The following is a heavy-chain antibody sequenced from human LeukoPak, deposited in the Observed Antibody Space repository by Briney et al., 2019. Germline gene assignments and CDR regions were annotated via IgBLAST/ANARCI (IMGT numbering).Heavy chain of an antibody. CDR1: GGTFSSYA. J-gene: IGHJ6*02. Sequence: GSSVKVSCKASGGTFSSYAISWVQQAPGQGLEWMGGIIPIFGTANYAQKFQGRVTITADESTSTAYMELSSLRSEDTAVYYCARSIYSGYDRVGLNYYYYYGMDVWGQGTTVTVSS. V-gene: IGHV1-69*01. CDR2: IIPIFGTA. CDR3: ARSIYSGYDRVGLNYYYYYGMDV. D-gene: IGHD5-12*01.